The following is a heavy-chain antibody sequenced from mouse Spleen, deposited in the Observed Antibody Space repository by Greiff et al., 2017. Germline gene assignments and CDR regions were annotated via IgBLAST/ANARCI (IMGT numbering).Heavy chain of an antibody. Sequence: QVQLQQSGAELMKPGASVKLSCKATGYTFTGYWIEWVKQRPGHGLEWIGEILPGSGSTNYNEKFKGKATFTADTSSNTAYMQLSSLTTEDSAIYYCATIYYDYDGGLAWFAYWGQGTLVTVSA. CDR2: ILPGSGST. V-gene: IGHV1-9*01. D-gene: IGHD2-4*01. CDR3: ATIYYDYDGGLAWFAY. J-gene: IGHJ3*01. CDR1: GYTFTGYW.